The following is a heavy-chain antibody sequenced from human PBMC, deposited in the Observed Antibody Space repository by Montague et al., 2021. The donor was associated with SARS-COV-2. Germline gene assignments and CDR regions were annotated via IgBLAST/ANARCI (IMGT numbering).Heavy chain of an antibody. Sequence: TLSLTCTVSGCSISSGSYYWSWIWKPAWKGLAWIGRIYTSWFTNYNPSLRSRGTISVGTSKNQFSLKLSSVTDSDTAVYYCARDLAPYYGSGSYYNPIDAFRIWGTVTLASV. D-gene: IGHD3-10*01. V-gene: IGHV4-61*02. CDR1: GCSISSGSYY. CDR2: IYTSWFT. CDR3: ARDLAPYYGSGSYYNPIDAFRI. J-gene: IGHJ3*02.